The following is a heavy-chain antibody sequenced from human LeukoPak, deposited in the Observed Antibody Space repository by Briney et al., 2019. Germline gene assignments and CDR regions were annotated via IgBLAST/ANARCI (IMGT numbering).Heavy chain of an antibody. J-gene: IGHJ4*02. CDR2: ISSSSSYI. V-gene: IGHV3-21*01. D-gene: IGHD3-22*01. CDR3: AREGESLDSGYPDY. Sequence: GGSLRLSCAASGFTFSSYAMSWVRQAPGKGLEWVSSISSSSSYIYYADSVKGRFTISRDNAKNSLYLQMNSLRAEDTAVYYCAREGESLDSGYPDYWGQGTLVTVSS. CDR1: GFTFSSYA.